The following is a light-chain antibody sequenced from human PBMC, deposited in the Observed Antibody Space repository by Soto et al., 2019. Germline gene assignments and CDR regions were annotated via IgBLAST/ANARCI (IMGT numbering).Light chain of an antibody. Sequence: EIVLTQSPGTLSLSPGERATLSCRASQSVSSSYLAWYQQQPGQAPRLLIYGASSSATGIPDRFSGSGSGTDFTLTISRLEPEDFAVYYCQQYGSSLTWTFGQGTKVEIK. CDR1: QSVSSSY. CDR3: QQYGSSLTWT. J-gene: IGKJ1*01. CDR2: GAS. V-gene: IGKV3-20*01.